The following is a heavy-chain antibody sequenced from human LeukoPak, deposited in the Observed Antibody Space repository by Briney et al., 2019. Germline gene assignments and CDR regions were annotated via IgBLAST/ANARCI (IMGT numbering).Heavy chain of an antibody. CDR2: IYYSGST. CDR1: GGSISSYY. CDR3: ARVEVVVAATPDSCFDP. V-gene: IGHV4-59*01. J-gene: IGHJ5*02. D-gene: IGHD2-15*01. Sequence: SETLSLTCTVSGGSISSYYWSWLRQPPGKGLEWIGYIYYSGSTNYNPSLKSRVTISVDTSKNQFSLKLSSVTAADTAVYYCARVEVVVAATPDSCFDPWGQGTLVTVSS.